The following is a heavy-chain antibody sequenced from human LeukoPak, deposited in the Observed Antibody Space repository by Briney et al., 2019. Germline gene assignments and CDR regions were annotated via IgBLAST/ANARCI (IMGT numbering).Heavy chain of an antibody. Sequence: GGSLRLSCAASGFTFSSYGMHWVRQAPGKGLEWVAVIWYDGGNKYYADSVKGRFTISRDNAKNSLYLQMNSLRAEDTAVYYCARAWLCWGQGTLVTVSS. CDR3: ARAWLC. J-gene: IGHJ4*02. CDR2: IWYDGGNK. CDR1: GFTFSSYG. V-gene: IGHV3-33*01. D-gene: IGHD2-2*01.